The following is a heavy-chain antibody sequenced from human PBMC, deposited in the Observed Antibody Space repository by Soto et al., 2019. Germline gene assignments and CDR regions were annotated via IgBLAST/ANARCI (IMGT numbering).Heavy chain of an antibody. V-gene: IGHV4-30-4*01. D-gene: IGHD2-2*01. J-gene: IGHJ5*02. Sequence: SETLSLTCTVSGGSISSADYYWSWIRQPPGKGLEWIGYIYYSGSTYYNPSLKSRVTISLDTSKNQFSLKLSSVTAADTAVYYCAKAVYCKRASCSNWFDPWGQGTLVTVSS. CDR3: AKAVYCKRASCSNWFDP. CDR2: IYYSGST. CDR1: GGSISSADYY.